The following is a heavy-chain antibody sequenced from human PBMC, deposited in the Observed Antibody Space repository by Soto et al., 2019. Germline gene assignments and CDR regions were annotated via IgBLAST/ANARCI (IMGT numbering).Heavy chain of an antibody. CDR1: GFSLITSGVG. V-gene: IGHV2-5*01. J-gene: IGHJ4*02. CDR3: AHIPRRPISGSYCYFDY. Sequence: SGPTLVNPTQTLTLTCTFSGFSLITSGVGVGWIRQPPGKALQWLALIYWNDDKRYSPSLQSRLTITKDTSKKQVVLTMTNVNPVDTATYYCAHIPRRPISGSYCYFDYWGQGTLVTVSS. CDR2: IYWNDDK. D-gene: IGHD1-26*01.